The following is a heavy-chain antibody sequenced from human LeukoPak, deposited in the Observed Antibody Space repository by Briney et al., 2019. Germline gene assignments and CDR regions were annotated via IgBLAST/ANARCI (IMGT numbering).Heavy chain of an antibody. CDR2: ISWNNDSM. J-gene: IGHJ4*02. CDR1: GFTFSSYG. V-gene: IGHV3-9*01. D-gene: IGHD5-18*01. Sequence: SLRLSCAASGFTFSSYGMHWVRQAPGKGLEWVSGISWNNDSMDYADSVKGRFIISRDNAKISLYLQMNSLRAEDTALYYCVRGYSYGYRFDYWGQGTLVTVSS. CDR3: VRGYSYGYRFDY.